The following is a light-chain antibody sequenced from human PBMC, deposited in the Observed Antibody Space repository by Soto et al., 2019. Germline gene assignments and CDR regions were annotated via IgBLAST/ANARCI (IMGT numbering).Light chain of an antibody. CDR2: EVS. CDR3: SLYAGTHSVV. J-gene: IGLJ2*01. CDR1: SSDIGAYKF. V-gene: IGLV2-8*01. Sequence: QSALTQPPSASGSPGQSVAISCTGTSSDIGAYKFVSWCQQHPGKAPKLIIYEVSIRPSGVPDRFSGSKSGNTASLTVSGLLAEDEADYYCSLYAGTHSVVFGGGTKLTVL.